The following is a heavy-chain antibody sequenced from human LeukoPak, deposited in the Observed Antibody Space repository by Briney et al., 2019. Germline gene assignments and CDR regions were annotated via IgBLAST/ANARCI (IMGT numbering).Heavy chain of an antibody. D-gene: IGHD3-10*01. Sequence: SETLSLTCTVSGYFIGSGQYWGWIRQPPGKGLEWIGNIYHSGTSYYNPSLKSRMHLSIDTSKNQFSLNLTSVTATDTALYFCVGALGSGIIRDCWGQGLLVTVSS. CDR1: GYFIGSGQY. CDR2: IYHSGTS. CDR3: VGALGSGIIRDC. J-gene: IGHJ4*02. V-gene: IGHV4-38-2*02.